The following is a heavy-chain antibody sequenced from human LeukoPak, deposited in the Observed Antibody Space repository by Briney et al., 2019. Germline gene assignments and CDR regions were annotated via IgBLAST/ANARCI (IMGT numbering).Heavy chain of an antibody. Sequence: SETLSLTCAVYGGSFSGYYWSWIRQPPGKGLEWIGEINHSGSTNYNPSLKSRVTISVDTSKNQFSLTLSSVTAADTAVYYCARAGRIPRYYYYYMDVWGKGTTVTVSS. V-gene: IGHV4-34*01. J-gene: IGHJ6*03. CDR3: ARAGRIPRYYYYYMDV. CDR2: INHSGST. CDR1: GGSFSGYY. D-gene: IGHD3-10*01.